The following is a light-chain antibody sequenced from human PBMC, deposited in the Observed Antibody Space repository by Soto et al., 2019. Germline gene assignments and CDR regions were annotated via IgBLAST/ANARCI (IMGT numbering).Light chain of an antibody. CDR3: QQYGSAPYT. J-gene: IGKJ2*01. V-gene: IGKV3-20*01. Sequence: EIVLTRSPGTLSLSPGARATLSCRASQGVTSSYLAWYQQKPGQAPRLLIYGASSRATGIPARFRGSGSGTDFSVTISRLEPEDFAVYYCQQYGSAPYTFGQGTKLEIK. CDR1: QGVTSSY. CDR2: GAS.